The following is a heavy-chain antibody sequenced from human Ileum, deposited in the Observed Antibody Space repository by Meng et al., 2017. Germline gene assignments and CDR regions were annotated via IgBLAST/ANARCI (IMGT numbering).Heavy chain of an antibody. CDR3: APPKGVVAAATDPVY. Sequence: EVQLLESGGGLGQPGGSLRLSCAASGFTFSSYDMSWVRQAPGTGLEWVSGISSSGGRTDYADSVKGRFTISRDNSKNRLYLQMNSLRVEDTAVYYCAPPKGVVAAATDPVYWGQGTLVTVSS. CDR2: ISSSGGRT. D-gene: IGHD2-15*01. CDR1: GFTFSSYD. J-gene: IGHJ4*02. V-gene: IGHV3-23*01.